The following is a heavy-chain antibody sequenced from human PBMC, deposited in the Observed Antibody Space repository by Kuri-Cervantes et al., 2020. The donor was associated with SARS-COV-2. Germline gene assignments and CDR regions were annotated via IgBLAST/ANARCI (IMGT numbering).Heavy chain of an antibody. Sequence: LKISCAASGFTFSSYAMSWVRQAPGKGLEWVSTISGSGGSTYYADSVKGRFTISRDNSKNTLYLQMNSLRAEDTAVYFCAKTDVGWGANFDYWGQGTLVTVSS. V-gene: IGHV3-23*01. J-gene: IGHJ4*02. CDR1: GFTFSSYA. CDR2: ISGSGGST. CDR3: AKTDVGWGANFDY. D-gene: IGHD1-26*01.